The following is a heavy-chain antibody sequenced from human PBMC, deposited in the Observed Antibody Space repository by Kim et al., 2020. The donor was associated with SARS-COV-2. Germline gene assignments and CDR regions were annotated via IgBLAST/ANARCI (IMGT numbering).Heavy chain of an antibody. D-gene: IGHD1-26*01. J-gene: IGHJ3*02. CDR1: GFTFSDYY. Sequence: GGSLRLSCAASGFTFSDYYMNWIRQAPGKGLEWVSYISSSGTTIYYPDSVRGRFTISRDNAKNSLYLQMNSLRAEDTAVYYCARVRGSGIYDAFDIWGQGTMVTVSS. CDR2: ISSSGTTI. CDR3: ARVRGSGIYDAFDI. V-gene: IGHV3-11*01.